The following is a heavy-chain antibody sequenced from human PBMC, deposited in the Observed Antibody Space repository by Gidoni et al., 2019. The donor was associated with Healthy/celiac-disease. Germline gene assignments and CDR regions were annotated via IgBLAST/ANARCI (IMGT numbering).Heavy chain of an antibody. D-gene: IGHD6-19*01. CDR2: LIPIFGTA. J-gene: IGHJ4*02. Sequence: VQLVHSGAEVKKPGSSVEVSCKASGGPFRSYAISWVRQAPGTGIEWMGGLIPIFGTANYAQKVQGRVTITADESTSTAYMELSSLRAEDTAVYYCARSQYSSGYHYFGYWGQGTLVTVSS. CDR3: ARSQYSSGYHYFGY. CDR1: GGPFRSYA. V-gene: IGHV1-69*01.